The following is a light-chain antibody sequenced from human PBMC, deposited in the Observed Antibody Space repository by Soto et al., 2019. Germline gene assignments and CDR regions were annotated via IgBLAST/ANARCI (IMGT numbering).Light chain of an antibody. V-gene: IGLV2-8*01. CDR3: SSYAGSNNFGV. CDR1: SSDVGDYNY. CDR2: EVS. Sequence: QPVLTQPPSASGSPGQSVTISCTGTSSDVGDYNYVSWYQHHPGKAPKLMIYEVSKRPSGVPDRFSGSKSGNTASLTVSGLQAEDEADYYCSSYAGSNNFGVFGGGTQLTVL. J-gene: IGLJ2*01.